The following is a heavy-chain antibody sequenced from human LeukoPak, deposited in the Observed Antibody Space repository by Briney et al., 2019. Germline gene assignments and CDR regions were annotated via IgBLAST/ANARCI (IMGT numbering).Heavy chain of an antibody. D-gene: IGHD3-10*01. CDR1: GFTFSSYS. Sequence: GGSLRLSCAASGFTFSSYSMNWVRQAPGKGLEWVSYISSGSATMYYADSVRGRFTISRDNAKNSLYLQKRSLRDENTAVYYCARDEEALGYYFDYWGQGTLVTVSS. V-gene: IGHV3-48*02. J-gene: IGHJ4*02. CDR3: ARDEEALGYYFDY. CDR2: ISSGSATM.